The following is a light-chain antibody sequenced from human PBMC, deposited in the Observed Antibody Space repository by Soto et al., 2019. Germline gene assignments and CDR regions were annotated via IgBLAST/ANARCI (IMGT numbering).Light chain of an antibody. Sequence: VLTQSPSTLALSPGGRGSLSLRSSQSVSSNYLAWYQQKPGQAPRLLIFGAFRRATGTPDRFSGSGSGTDFTLAISRLEPEDFAVYSCQQYSDSALTFGQGTRLEIK. J-gene: IGKJ5*01. CDR3: QQYSDSALT. V-gene: IGKV3-20*01. CDR2: GAF. CDR1: QSVSSNY.